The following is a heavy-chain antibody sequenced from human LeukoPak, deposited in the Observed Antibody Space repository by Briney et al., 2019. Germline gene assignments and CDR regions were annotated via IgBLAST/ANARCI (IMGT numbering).Heavy chain of an antibody. CDR2: ISYDGSNK. Sequence: GGSLRLSCAASGFTFSSYAMHWVRQAPGKGLEWVAVISYDGSNKYYADSVKGRFTISRDNSKNTLYLQMNSLRAEDTAVYYCLTPLITMIVVVITHTDYWGQGTLVTVSS. V-gene: IGHV3-30*04. CDR3: LTPLITMIVVVITHTDY. CDR1: GFTFSSYA. J-gene: IGHJ4*02. D-gene: IGHD3-22*01.